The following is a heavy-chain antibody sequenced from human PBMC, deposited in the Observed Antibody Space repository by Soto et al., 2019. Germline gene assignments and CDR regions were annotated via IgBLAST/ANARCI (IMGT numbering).Heavy chain of an antibody. J-gene: IGHJ4*02. CDR1: GFTFSSYA. D-gene: IGHD3-3*01. Sequence: GGSLRLSCAASGFTFSSYAMHWVRQAPGKGLEWVAVISYDGSNKYYADSVKGRFTISRDNSKNTPYLQMNSLRAEDTAVYYCARGYDFWSGYNEYWGQGTLVTVSS. CDR3: ARGYDFWSGYNEY. CDR2: ISYDGSNK. V-gene: IGHV3-30-3*01.